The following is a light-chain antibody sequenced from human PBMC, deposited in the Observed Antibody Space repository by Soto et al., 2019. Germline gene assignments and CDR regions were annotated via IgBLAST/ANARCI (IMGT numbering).Light chain of an antibody. CDR1: SSDVGGYNY. V-gene: IGLV2-8*01. J-gene: IGLJ2*01. CDR3: ISYAGSNIV. CDR2: EVS. Sequence: QSALTQPPSASGSPGQSVTISCTGTSSDVGGYNYVSWYQQHPGKAPKLMIYEVSKRPSGVPDRFSGSKSGNTASLTVSGLQADEEADNYSISYAGSNIVFGEGTKLTVL.